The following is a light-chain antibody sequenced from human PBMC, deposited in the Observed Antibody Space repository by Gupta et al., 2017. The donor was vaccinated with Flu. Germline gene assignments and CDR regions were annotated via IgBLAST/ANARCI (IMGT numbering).Light chain of an antibody. Sequence: EIATISCRPRQSGSSNLAGYQQKPGQAPWLLIYGASTSATASPATFSGSGSGTEFTLTISSLQSEDFAVYYCYQYNNWAPWTFGQGTKVEIK. V-gene: IGKV3-15*01. CDR3: YQYNNWAPWT. J-gene: IGKJ1*01. CDR2: GAS. CDR1: QSGSSN.